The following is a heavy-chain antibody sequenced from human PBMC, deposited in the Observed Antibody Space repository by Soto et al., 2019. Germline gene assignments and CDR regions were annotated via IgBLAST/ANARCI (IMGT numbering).Heavy chain of an antibody. D-gene: IGHD2-21*01. V-gene: IGHV3-7*05. J-gene: IGHJ1*01. CDR1: GFTFSNYV. Sequence: DVQLVESGGGLVQPGGSLRLSCSASGFTFSNYVMSWVRQAPGKGLEWVANIKQPGSEKYYVDSVKGRFIISRDNAKNSRYLQMNGLSAAGTAVYSCARGACGVSGFCGQGTLFTVS. CDR3: ARGACGVSGF. CDR2: IKQPGSEK.